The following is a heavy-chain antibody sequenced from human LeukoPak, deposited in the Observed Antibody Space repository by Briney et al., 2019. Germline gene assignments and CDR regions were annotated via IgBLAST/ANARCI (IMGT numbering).Heavy chain of an antibody. J-gene: IGHJ1*01. D-gene: IGHD3-22*01. V-gene: IGHV4-39*01. CDR3: ASRYYYDTRGYFLH. CDR1: GNSIRSSSYY. CDR2: IYYSGST. Sequence: PSETLSLTCTVSGNSIRSSSYYWGWIRQSPEKGLEWIGSIYYSGSTYYSASFKSRVTISVDTSQNQFSLKLRSVTAADRAVYYYASRYYYDTRGYFLHWGQGTLVTVSS.